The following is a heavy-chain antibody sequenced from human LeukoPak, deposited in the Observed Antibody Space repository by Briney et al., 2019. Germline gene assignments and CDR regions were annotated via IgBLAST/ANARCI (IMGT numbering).Heavy chain of an antibody. V-gene: IGHV3-11*01. CDR1: GFTFSDYY. Sequence: PGGSLRLSCAASGFTFSDYYMSWFRQAPGKGLEWVSYISTSGDIIHYTDSVKGRFTISRDDARNSLYLQMNSLRAEDSAVYYCASPYGSGSYYLYYYYGMDVWGQGTTVTVSS. D-gene: IGHD3-10*01. CDR2: ISTSGDII. CDR3: ASPYGSGSYYLYYYYGMDV. J-gene: IGHJ6*02.